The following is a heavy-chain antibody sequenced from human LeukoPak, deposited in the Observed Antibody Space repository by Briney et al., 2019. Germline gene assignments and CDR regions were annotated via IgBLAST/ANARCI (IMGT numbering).Heavy chain of an antibody. CDR1: GGSISSDGYY. Sequence: RSSETLSLTCTVSGGSISSDGYYWSWIRQPPGKGLEWIGYIYHSGTAYYNPSLKSRVTMSVDKSKNQFSLKLNSVTAADTAVYYCARDLRGFAGYWGQGTLVTVSS. V-gene: IGHV4-30-2*01. J-gene: IGHJ4*02. CDR2: IYHSGTA. D-gene: IGHD3-10*01. CDR3: ARDLRGFAGY.